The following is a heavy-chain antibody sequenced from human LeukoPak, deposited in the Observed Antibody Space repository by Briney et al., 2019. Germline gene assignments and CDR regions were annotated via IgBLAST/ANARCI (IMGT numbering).Heavy chain of an antibody. CDR3: ARDLSGSYLVY. Sequence: ASVKVSCKASGGSFSIFAISWVRQAPGQGLEWMGIINPSGGSTSYAQKFQGRVTMTRDMSTSTVYMEVSSLRSEDTAVYYCARDLSGSYLVYWGQGTLVTVSS. V-gene: IGHV1-46*01. CDR1: GGSFSIFA. J-gene: IGHJ4*02. CDR2: INPSGGST. D-gene: IGHD1-26*01.